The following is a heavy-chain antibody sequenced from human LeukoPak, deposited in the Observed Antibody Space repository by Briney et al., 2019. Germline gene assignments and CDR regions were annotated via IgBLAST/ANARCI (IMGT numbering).Heavy chain of an antibody. J-gene: IGHJ4*02. CDR1: GGSFSGYY. V-gene: IGHV4-34*01. D-gene: IGHD1-26*01. CDR3: ARGWELAKYYFDY. Sequence: SETLSLTCAVYGGSFSGYYWSWIRQPPGKGLEWIGEINHSGSTNYNPSLKSRVTISVDTSKNQFSLKLRSVTAADTAVYYCARGWELAKYYFDYWGEGTLVTVSS. CDR2: INHSGST.